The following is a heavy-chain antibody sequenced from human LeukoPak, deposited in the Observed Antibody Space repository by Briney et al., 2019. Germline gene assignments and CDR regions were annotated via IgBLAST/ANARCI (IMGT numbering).Heavy chain of an antibody. CDR2: IYYSGSA. J-gene: IGHJ4*02. CDR1: GVSIRSHY. CDR3: ARDHGSSNWYYY. D-gene: IGHD6-13*01. V-gene: IGHV4-59*11. Sequence: SXXXSLTRAVSGVSIRSHYWSWIRQAPGKGLEYIGNIYYSGSAYYNPSLTSRVTISVDTSKNHFSLRLSSVTAADTAVYYCARDHGSSNWYYYWGQGTLVTVPS.